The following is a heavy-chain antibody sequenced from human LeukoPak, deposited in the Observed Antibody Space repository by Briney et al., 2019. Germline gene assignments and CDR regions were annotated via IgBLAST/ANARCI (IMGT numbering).Heavy chain of an antibody. D-gene: IGHD4-17*01. CDR3: ARDRDDYGDPEFDY. V-gene: IGHV3-21*01. CDR2: ISSSSSYI. Sequence: SGGSPRLSCAASGFTFSSYSMNWVRQAPGKGLEWVSSISSSSSYIYYADSVKGRFTISRDNAKNSLYLQMNSLRAEDTAVYYCARDRDDYGDPEFDYWGQGTLVTVSS. J-gene: IGHJ4*02. CDR1: GFTFSSYS.